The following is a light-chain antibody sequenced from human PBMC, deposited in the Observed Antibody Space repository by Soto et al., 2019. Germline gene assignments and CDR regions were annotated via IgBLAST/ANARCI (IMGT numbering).Light chain of an antibody. CDR3: QQYHNWPA. CDR2: DAA. Sequence: ETEMTQSPATLSASPGERVTLTCRASQSVFSSLAWYQHKPGQAPSLLIYDAATRATGIPARFSGSGSGTEFTLTISSLQSDYIAVYYYQQYHNWPAFGQGTKVEIK. CDR1: QSVFSS. J-gene: IGKJ1*01. V-gene: IGKV3-15*01.